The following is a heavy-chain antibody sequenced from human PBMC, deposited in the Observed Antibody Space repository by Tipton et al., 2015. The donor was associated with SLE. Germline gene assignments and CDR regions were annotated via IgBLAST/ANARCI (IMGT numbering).Heavy chain of an antibody. CDR2: INPNSGGT. CDR3: AGSDGYNTPFDY. D-gene: IGHD5-24*01. J-gene: IGHJ4*02. V-gene: IGHV1-2*02. Sequence: QLVQSGAEVKKPGASVKVSCKASGYTFTSYGISWVRQAPGQGLDWMGWINPNSGGTNYAQRFQGRVTMTRDTSISTAYMELSRLRSDDTAVYYCAGSDGYNTPFDYWGQGTLVTVSS. CDR1: GYTFTSYG.